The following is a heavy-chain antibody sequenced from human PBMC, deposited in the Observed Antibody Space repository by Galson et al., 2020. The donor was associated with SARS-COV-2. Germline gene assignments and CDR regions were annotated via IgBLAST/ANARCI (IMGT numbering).Heavy chain of an antibody. Sequence: GGPLRPSCPASGFTFRTNTINWSRQPPAKGLEWFSSYLSDRRNINYADSVKGRFTISRDNAKNTLYLQMTSVRAEETSVYYCARDGEVVTSGVVGAFDIWGQGTMVTVCS. CDR1: GFTFRTNT. D-gene: IGHD1-26*01. V-gene: IGHV3-21*01. CDR2: YLSDRRNI. CDR3: ARDGEVVTSGVVGAFDI. J-gene: IGHJ3*02.